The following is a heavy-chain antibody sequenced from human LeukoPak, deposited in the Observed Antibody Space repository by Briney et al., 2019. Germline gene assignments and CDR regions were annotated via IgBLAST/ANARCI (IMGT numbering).Heavy chain of an antibody. CDR2: IKEDGSEI. V-gene: IGHV3-7*01. D-gene: IGHD3-3*01. CDR1: GFTFSSYW. Sequence: GGSLRLSCAASGFTFSSYWMTWVRQAPGKGLEWVANIKEDGSEIYYVDSVKGRFTISRDNAKNSLYLQLNSLRAEDTAVYYCARNPYDFWSAYLHYFDYWGQGTLVAVSS. CDR3: ARNPYDFWSAYLHYFDY. J-gene: IGHJ4*02.